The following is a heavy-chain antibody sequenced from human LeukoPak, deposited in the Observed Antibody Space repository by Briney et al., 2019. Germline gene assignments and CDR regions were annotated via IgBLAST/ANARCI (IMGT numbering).Heavy chain of an antibody. CDR2: ISGSGGST. D-gene: IGHD6-13*01. CDR1: GFTFSGYA. CDR3: AKDRSFIAAAGAFDY. Sequence: GGSLRLSCAASGFTFSGYAMSWVRQAPGKGLEWVSAISGSGGSTYYADSVKGRFTISRDNSKNTLYLQMNSLRAEDTAVYYCAKDRSFIAAAGAFDYWGQGTLVTVSS. V-gene: IGHV3-23*01. J-gene: IGHJ4*02.